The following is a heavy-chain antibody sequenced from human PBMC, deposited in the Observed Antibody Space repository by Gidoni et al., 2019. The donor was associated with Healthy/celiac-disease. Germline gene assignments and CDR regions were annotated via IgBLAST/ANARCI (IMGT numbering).Heavy chain of an antibody. J-gene: IGHJ4*02. D-gene: IGHD6-13*01. CDR3: ARAECSSWYGY. V-gene: IGHV1-69*09. CDR1: GGTFSSYA. Sequence: QVQLVQYGAEVKKPGYSVKVSCTASGGTFSSYAISWVRQAPGQGLEWMGRIIPILGIANYAQKFQGRVTITADKSTSTAYMELSSLRSEDTAVYYCARAECSSWYGYWGQGTLVTVSS. CDR2: IIPILGIA.